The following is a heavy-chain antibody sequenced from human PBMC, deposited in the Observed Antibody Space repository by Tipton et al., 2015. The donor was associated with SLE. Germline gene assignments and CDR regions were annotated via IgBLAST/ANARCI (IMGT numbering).Heavy chain of an antibody. V-gene: IGHV4-39*07. CDR3: VGDPDYNWFDP. J-gene: IGHJ5*02. Sequence: TLSLTCTVSGGSISTNHYYWGWIRQPPGKGLEWVGSIYHGGSAYYNPSLESRVTISEDTSKNQFSLKVNSVTAADTAVYYCVGDPDYNWFDPWGQGILVTVSS. CDR1: GGSISTNHYY. CDR2: IYHGGSA.